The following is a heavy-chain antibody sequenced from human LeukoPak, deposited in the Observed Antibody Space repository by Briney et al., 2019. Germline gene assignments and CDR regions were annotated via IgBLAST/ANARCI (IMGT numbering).Heavy chain of an antibody. CDR1: RASISPYY. CDR3: AKEGMIRGAIDY. J-gene: IGHJ4*02. V-gene: IGHV4-4*07. D-gene: IGHD3-10*01. Sequence: PSETLSLTCTVSRASISPYYWTWIRQPAGKGLEWIGHVHTSGSTNYNPSLKSRVTMSIDTSTNQFSLKLNSLTAADTAVYYCAKEGMIRGAIDYWGQGALVTVSS. CDR2: VHTSGST.